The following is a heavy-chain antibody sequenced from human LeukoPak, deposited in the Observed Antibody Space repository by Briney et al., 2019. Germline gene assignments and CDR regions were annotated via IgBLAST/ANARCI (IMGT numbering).Heavy chain of an antibody. D-gene: IGHD3-10*02. CDR1: GFTFNTYE. CDR2: ISDSGNSV. Sequence: GGSLRLSCAASGFTFNTYEMNWVRQAPGEGLEWISYISDSGNSVRYADSVKGRFTISRDNAKNSLYLQMNSLRAEDTAVYYCAELGIAMIGGVWGKGTTVTISS. CDR3: AELGIAMIGGV. J-gene: IGHJ6*04. V-gene: IGHV3-48*03.